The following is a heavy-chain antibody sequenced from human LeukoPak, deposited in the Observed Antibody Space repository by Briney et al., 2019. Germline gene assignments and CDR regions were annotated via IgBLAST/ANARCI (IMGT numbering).Heavy chain of an antibody. CDR3: AKDMDDYGDSIGLFDY. Sequence: GGSLRLSCAASGFTFDDYAMHWVRQAPGKGLEWVSGISWNSGSIGYADSVKGRFTISRDNAKNSLYLQMNSLRAEDTALYYCAKDMDDYGDSIGLFDYWGQGTLVTVSS. D-gene: IGHD4-17*01. CDR1: GFTFDDYA. J-gene: IGHJ4*02. V-gene: IGHV3-9*01. CDR2: ISWNSGSI.